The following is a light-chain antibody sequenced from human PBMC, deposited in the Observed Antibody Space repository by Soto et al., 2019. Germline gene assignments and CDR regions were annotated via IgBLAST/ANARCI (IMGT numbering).Light chain of an antibody. Sequence: EIVMTQSPATLSVSPGERATLSCRASQSVSSNLAWYQQKPGQAPRLLIYGASTRATGIPARFSGSGCGTDITLTVSRLQSEDFAVYYCQQYSNWPPWTFGQGTKLQIQ. CDR3: QQYSNWPPWT. CDR2: GAS. J-gene: IGKJ1*01. CDR1: QSVSSN. V-gene: IGKV3-15*01.